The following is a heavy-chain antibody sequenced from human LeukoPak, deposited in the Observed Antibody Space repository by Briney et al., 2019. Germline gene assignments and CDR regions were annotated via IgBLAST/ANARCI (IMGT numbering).Heavy chain of an antibody. V-gene: IGHV1-2*02. CDR3: ARIRGGNNYHFDS. D-gene: IGHD1-26*01. J-gene: IGHJ4*02. CDR2: VNPYSGAT. Sequence: ASVKVSCKASGYXFTDYYIHWVRQAPGQGLEWMGWVNPYSGATNFAQKFQGRVTMTRDTSITIAYMDLTRLTSDDTAVYYCARIRGGNNYHFDSWGQGTLVTVSS. CDR1: GYXFTDYY.